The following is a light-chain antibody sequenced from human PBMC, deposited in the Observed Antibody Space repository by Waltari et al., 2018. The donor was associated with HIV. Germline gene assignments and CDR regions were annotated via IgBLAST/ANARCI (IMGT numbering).Light chain of an antibody. CDR2: DVR. J-gene: IGLJ1*01. CDR3: SSYTSSSTLYV. CDR1: SRDVGGSHY. V-gene: IGLV2-14*01. Sequence: QSALTQPASVSGSPGQSLTIYCTGTSRDVGGSHYFSSSQQHPGKAPKLMIYDVRNRPSGVSNRFSGSKSGNTASLTISGLQAEDEADYYCSSYTSSSTLYVFGTGTKVTVL.